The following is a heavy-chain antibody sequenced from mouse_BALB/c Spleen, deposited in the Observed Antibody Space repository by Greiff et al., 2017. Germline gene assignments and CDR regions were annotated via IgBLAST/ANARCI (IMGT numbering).Heavy chain of an antibody. CDR2: INPSTGYT. Sequence: QVQLKESGAELAKPGASVKMSCKASGYTFTSYWMHWVKQRPGQGLEWIGYINPSTGYTEYNQKFKDKATLTADKSSSTAYMQLSSLTSEDSAVYYCARNDYAPYYYAMDYWGQGTSVTVSS. CDR3: ARNDYAPYYYAMDY. CDR1: GYTFTSYW. D-gene: IGHD2-4*01. J-gene: IGHJ4*01. V-gene: IGHV1-7*01.